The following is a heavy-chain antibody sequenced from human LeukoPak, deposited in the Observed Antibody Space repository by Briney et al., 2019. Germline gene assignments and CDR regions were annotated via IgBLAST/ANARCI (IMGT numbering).Heavy chain of an antibody. Sequence: KASETLSLTCTVSGGSISSGDYYWSWIRQPPKKGLEWIVYIYYSGSTYYSPSLKSRVAISVDTSNNQFSLNLSSVTAADTAVYYCARVPYTYGSLPYYFDSWGQGTLVTVSS. D-gene: IGHD5-18*01. CDR1: GGSISSGDYY. CDR2: IYYSGST. J-gene: IGHJ4*02. CDR3: ARVPYTYGSLPYYFDS. V-gene: IGHV4-30-4*01.